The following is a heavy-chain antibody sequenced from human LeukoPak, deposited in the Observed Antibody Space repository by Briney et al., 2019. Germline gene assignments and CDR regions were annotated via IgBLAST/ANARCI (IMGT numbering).Heavy chain of an antibody. V-gene: IGHV4-59*01. CDR3: ARGASSVVTGIDAFDI. D-gene: IGHD2-21*02. J-gene: IGHJ3*02. CDR1: GGSISSYY. Sequence: PSETLSLTCTVSGGSISSYYWSWIRQPPGKGLEWMGYIYYSGSTNYNPSLKSRVTISIDTSKNQFSLKLSSVTAADTAVYYCARGASSVVTGIDAFDIWGQGTMVTVSS. CDR2: IYYSGST.